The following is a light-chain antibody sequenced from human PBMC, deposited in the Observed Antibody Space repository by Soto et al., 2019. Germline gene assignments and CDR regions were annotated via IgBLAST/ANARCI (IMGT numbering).Light chain of an antibody. CDR3: QQDGSSPYT. CDR2: GAS. CDR1: QSVSSSY. J-gene: IGKJ2*01. Sequence: EIALTQSPGTLSLSPGERATLSCRASQSVSSSYLAWYQQKPGQAPRPLIYGASSRHTGIPDRFSGSGSGTDFTLTISRLEPEDFAVYYCQQDGSSPYTFGQGTKLEIK. V-gene: IGKV3-20*01.